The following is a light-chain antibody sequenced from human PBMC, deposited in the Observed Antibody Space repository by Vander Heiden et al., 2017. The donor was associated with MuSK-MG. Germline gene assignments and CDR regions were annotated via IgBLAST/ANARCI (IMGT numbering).Light chain of an antibody. J-gene: IGLJ2*01. CDR3: QTWGTGIVV. CDR2: LNSDGSH. Sequence: QLVLTQSPSALASLGAPVKPTCTLSSGHNSYASASHQQQPEKGPRYLMKLNSDGSHSKGDGIPDRFSGSSSGAERYLTISSLQAEDEADYYCQTWGTGIVVFGGGTKLTVL. V-gene: IGLV4-69*01. CDR1: SGHNSYA.